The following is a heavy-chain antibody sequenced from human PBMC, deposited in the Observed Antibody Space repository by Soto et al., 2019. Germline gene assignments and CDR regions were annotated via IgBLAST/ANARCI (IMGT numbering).Heavy chain of an antibody. CDR3: AREDRSGGSGATDY. CDR2: ISGSGDRI. V-gene: IGHV3-23*01. J-gene: IGHJ4*02. CDR1: GFTFSSRA. D-gene: IGHD3-10*01. Sequence: EVQLLDSGGGSVQVGGSLRLSCAASGFTFSSRAMSWVRQAPGKGLEWVSDISGSGDRIYYADSVKGRFTISRDNSKNTLYLQMNSLRAEDTAVYYCAREDRSGGSGATDYWGQGTLVTVSS.